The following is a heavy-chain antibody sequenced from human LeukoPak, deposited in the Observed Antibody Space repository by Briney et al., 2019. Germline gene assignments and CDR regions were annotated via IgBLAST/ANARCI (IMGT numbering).Heavy chain of an antibody. CDR2: IYSGGNT. D-gene: IGHD3-22*01. J-gene: IGHJ6*02. CDR3: ARPLFGGYSSYYGMDV. Sequence: SGGSLRLSCAASGFTVSSNYMSWVRQAPGKGLEWVSVIYSGGNTYYADSVKGRFTISRDNSKNTLYLQMNSLRAEDTAVYYCARPLFGGYSSYYGMDVWGQGTTVTVSS. CDR1: GFTVSSNY. V-gene: IGHV3-66*04.